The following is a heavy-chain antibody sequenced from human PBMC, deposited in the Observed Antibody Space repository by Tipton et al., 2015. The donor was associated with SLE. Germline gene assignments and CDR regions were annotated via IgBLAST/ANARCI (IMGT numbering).Heavy chain of an antibody. CDR3: ALGYYSRGDY. J-gene: IGHJ4*02. V-gene: IGHV4-34*01. CDR2: INHSGST. D-gene: IGHD3-3*01. CDR1: GGSFSGYY. Sequence: TLSLTCAVYGGSFSGYYWSWIRQPPGKGLEWIGEINHSGSTNYNPSLKSRVTISGDPSKNRFSLKLSSVTAADTAVYYCALGYYSRGDYWGQGTLVTVSS.